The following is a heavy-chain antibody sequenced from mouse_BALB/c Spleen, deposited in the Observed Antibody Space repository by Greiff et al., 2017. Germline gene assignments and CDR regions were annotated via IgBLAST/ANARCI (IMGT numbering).Heavy chain of an antibody. D-gene: IGHD1-1*02. V-gene: IGHV5-6-5*01. J-gene: IGHJ4*01. CDR3: ASSHLTVGYAMDY. CDR1: GFTFSSYA. CDR2: ISSGGST. Sequence: EVKVVESGGGLVKPGGSLKLSCAASGFTFSSYAMSWVRQTPEKRLEWVASISSGGSTYYPDSVKGRFTISRDNARNILYLQMSSLRSEDTAMYYCASSHLTVGYAMDYWGQGTSVTVSS.